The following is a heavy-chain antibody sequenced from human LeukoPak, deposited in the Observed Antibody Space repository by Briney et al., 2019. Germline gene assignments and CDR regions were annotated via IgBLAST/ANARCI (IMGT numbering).Heavy chain of an antibody. CDR2: IYHSGST. J-gene: IGHJ4*02. D-gene: IGHD3-9*01. V-gene: IGHV4-30-2*01. CDR1: GGSISSGGYS. CDR3: ARADILTGYYFDY. Sequence: SQTLSLTCAVSGGSISSGGYSWSWIRQPPGEGLEWIGYIYHSGSTYYNPSLKSRVTISVDRSKNQFSLKLSSVTAADTAVYYCARADILTGYYFDYWGQGTLVTVSS.